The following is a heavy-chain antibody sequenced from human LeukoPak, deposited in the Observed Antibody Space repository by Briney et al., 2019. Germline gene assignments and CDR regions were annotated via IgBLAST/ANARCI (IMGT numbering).Heavy chain of an antibody. Sequence: GASVKVSCKASGYTFTCYYMHWVRQAPGQGREWMGWINPNSGGTNYAQKFQGRVTLTRDTSISTAYMELSRLRSDDTAVYYCARGEYYEDPHYYFDYWGQGTLVTVSS. CDR2: INPNSGGT. D-gene: IGHD3-3*01. V-gene: IGHV1-2*02. CDR1: GYTFTCYY. CDR3: ARGEYYEDPHYYFDY. J-gene: IGHJ4*02.